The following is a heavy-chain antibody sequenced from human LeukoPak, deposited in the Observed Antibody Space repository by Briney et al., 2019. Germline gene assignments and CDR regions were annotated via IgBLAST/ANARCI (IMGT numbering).Heavy chain of an antibody. CDR3: ARDFAYGSGSHPLDY. J-gene: IGHJ4*02. V-gene: IGHV4-30-4*01. Sequence: SETLSLTCTVSGGSISSSSYYWSWIRQPPGKGLEWIVYIYYSGSTYYNPSLMSRVTISVDTSKNQFSLKLSSVTAADTAVYYCARDFAYGSGSHPLDYWGQGTLVTVSS. CDR1: GGSISSSSYY. CDR2: IYYSGST. D-gene: IGHD3-10*01.